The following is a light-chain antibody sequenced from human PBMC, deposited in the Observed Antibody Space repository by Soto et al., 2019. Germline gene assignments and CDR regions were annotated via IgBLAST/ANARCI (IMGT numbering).Light chain of an antibody. CDR3: ETWYSNPHKV. V-gene: IGLV4-60*02. CDR2: LDRSGSY. J-gene: IGLJ3*02. Sequence: QSVLTQSSSASASLGSSVKLTCILSSGHSTYIIAWHQQQPGKAPRFLMTLDRSGSYNRGSGVPDRFSGSSSGADRYLTISCPQFEDEGDYYCETWYSNPHKVFGGGTKLTVL. CDR1: SGHSTYI.